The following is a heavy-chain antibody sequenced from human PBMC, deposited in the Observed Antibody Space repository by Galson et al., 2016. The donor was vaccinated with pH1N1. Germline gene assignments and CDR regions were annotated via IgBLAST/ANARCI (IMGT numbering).Heavy chain of an antibody. V-gene: IGHV3-23*01. J-gene: IGHJ5*01. Sequence: SLRLSCAASGFTFSNFAMSWVRRAPGRGLKWVSDISGGGDNTYYADSVKGRFTISRDNSKNILYLHVNSLSPEDTGIFYCAKFAWSTMLTPGYFDSWGHGTLVSVSS. D-gene: IGHD5/OR15-5a*01. CDR2: ISGGGDNT. CDR1: GFTFSNFA. CDR3: AKFAWSTMLTPGYFDS.